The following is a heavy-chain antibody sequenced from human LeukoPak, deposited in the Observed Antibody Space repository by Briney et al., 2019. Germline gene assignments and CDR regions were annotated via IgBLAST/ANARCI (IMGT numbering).Heavy chain of an antibody. Sequence: SETLSLTCTVSGGSISSHYWSWIRQPPGKGLEWIGYIYYSGSTNYNPSLKSRVTISVDTSKNQFSLKPSSVTAADTAVYYCARRGYYFDYWGQGTLVTVSS. CDR1: GGSISSHY. CDR2: IYYSGST. V-gene: IGHV4-59*11. J-gene: IGHJ4*02. CDR3: ARRGYYFDY.